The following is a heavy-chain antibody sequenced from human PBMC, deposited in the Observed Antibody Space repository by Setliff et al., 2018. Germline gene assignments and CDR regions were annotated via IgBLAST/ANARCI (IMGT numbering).Heavy chain of an antibody. V-gene: IGHV1-18*01. J-gene: IGHJ4*02. CDR3: ARSPPNRGSGSGWYGDF. CDR2: ISPYNGDT. CDR1: GFSFSTFG. D-gene: IGHD6-19*01. Sequence: ASVKVSCKTSGFSFSTFGFSWVRQAPGQGLEWMGWISPYNGDTRFQQKFQGRVTVTTDTPTSTGYLELRSLTSDDTAVYYCARSPPNRGSGSGWYGDFWGQGTLVTVSS.